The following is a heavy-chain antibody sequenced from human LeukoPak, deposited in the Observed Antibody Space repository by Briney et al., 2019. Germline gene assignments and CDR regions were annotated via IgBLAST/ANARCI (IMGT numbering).Heavy chain of an antibody. CDR2: IYYSGST. V-gene: IGHV4-39*07. Sequence: GSLRLSCAASGFTFSSYWMSWVRQPPGKGLERIGSIYYSGSTYYNPSLKSRVTISVDTSKNQFSLKLSSVTAADTAVYYCARILTYYDFWGGYYTHNWFDPWGQGTLVTVSS. J-gene: IGHJ5*02. CDR1: GFTFSSYW. D-gene: IGHD3-3*01. CDR3: ARILTYYDFWGGYYTHNWFDP.